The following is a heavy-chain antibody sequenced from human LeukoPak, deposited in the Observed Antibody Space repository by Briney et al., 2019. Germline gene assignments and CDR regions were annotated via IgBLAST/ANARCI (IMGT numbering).Heavy chain of an antibody. CDR2: ISSSGSGGNT. J-gene: IGHJ2*01. Sequence: GGSLRLSCAASGFTFSSYAMSWVRQAPGKGLEWVSGISSSGSGGNTYYADFVKGRFTISRDSSKSTLFLQMNTLRAEDTAIYYCAKDRTVGASYWYFDLWGRGTLVTVSS. CDR3: AKDRTVGASYWYFDL. V-gene: IGHV3-23*01. D-gene: IGHD1-26*01. CDR1: GFTFSSYA.